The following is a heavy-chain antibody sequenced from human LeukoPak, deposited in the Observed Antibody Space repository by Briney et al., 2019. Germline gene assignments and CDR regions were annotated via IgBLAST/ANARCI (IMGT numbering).Heavy chain of an antibody. J-gene: IGHJ4*02. Sequence: ASVKVSCKASGYTFTSYYMHWVRQAPGQGLEWMGIINPSGGSTSYAQKFQGRVTMTRDMSTSTVYMELSSLRSEDTAVYYCARDPVTYDSSGYYIHPDYWGQGTLVTVSS. CDR2: INPSGGST. D-gene: IGHD3-22*01. CDR1: GYTFTSYY. V-gene: IGHV1-46*01. CDR3: ARDPVTYDSSGYYIHPDY.